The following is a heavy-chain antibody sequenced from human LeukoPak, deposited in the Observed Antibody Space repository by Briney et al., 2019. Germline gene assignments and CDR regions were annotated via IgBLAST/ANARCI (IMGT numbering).Heavy chain of an antibody. J-gene: IGHJ6*03. CDR2: FYSSGST. V-gene: IGHV4-61*02. D-gene: IGHD1-14*01. CDR1: GGSISSGGYY. Sequence: PSETLSLTCTVSGGSISSGGYYWSWIRQPAGKGLEWIGRFYSSGSTNYKPSLKSRVTMSVETSKNQFSLNLSSVTAADTAVYYCARESRAKEPYHYYYYMDVWGKGTTVTVSS. CDR3: ARESRAKEPYHYYYYMDV.